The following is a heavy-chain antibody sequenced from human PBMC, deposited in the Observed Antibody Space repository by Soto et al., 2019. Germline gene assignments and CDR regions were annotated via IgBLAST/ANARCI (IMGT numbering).Heavy chain of an antibody. V-gene: IGHV3-74*03. D-gene: IGHD3-3*01. Sequence: GGSLRLSCAASGLTFRSYWMHWVRQAPGKGLVWVSRINTDGSVAMYVDSVKGRFTISRDNAKNTLYLHMNSLRAEDTAVYYCARDNDFWSGYYTSWAQFDPWGQGTLVTVSS. CDR3: ARDNDFWSGYYTSWAQFDP. J-gene: IGHJ5*02. CDR2: INTDGSVA. CDR1: GLTFRSYW.